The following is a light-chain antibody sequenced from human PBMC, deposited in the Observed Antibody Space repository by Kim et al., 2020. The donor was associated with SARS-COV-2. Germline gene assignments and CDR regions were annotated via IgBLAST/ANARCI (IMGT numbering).Light chain of an antibody. V-gene: IGLV1-47*01. J-gene: IGLJ3*02. CDR1: SSNIEKND. Sequence: QSVLTQPPSASGTPRQTVTISCSGISSNIEKNDVSWYQQFPGTAPKLLIFGNDQRPSGVPDRISGSKSGTSASLAISGLRSDDEADYYCAAWDDTLKGRVFGGGTKVTVL. CDR3: AAWDDTLKGRV. CDR2: GND.